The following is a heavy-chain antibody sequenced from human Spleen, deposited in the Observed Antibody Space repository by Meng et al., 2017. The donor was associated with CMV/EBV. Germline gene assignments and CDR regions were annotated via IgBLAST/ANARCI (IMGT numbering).Heavy chain of an antibody. V-gene: IGHV3-21*01. CDR1: GFTFSSYS. CDR2: ISSSSSYI. J-gene: IGHJ4*02. D-gene: IGHD1-26*01. CDR3: ARGGATPWYFDY. Sequence: GGSLRLSCAASGFTFSSYSMNWVRQAPGKGLEWVSSISSSSSYIYYADSVKGRFTISRDNAKNSLYLQMNSLRAEDTAVYYCARGGATPWYFDYWGQGTLVTVSS.